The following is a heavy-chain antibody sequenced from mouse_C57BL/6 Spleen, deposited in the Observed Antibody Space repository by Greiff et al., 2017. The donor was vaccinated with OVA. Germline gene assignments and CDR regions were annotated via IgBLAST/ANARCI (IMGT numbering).Heavy chain of an antibody. D-gene: IGHD1-1*01. Sequence: EVQVVESEGGLVQPGSSMKLSCTASGFAFSDYYMAWVRQVPEKGLEWVANINYDGSSTYYLDSLKSRFIISRDNAKNILYLQMSSLKSEDTATDYCARDRGYYGSSWARDYWGQGTSVTVSS. CDR2: INYDGSST. CDR3: ARDRGYYGSSWARDY. J-gene: IGHJ4*01. CDR1: GFAFSDYY. V-gene: IGHV5-16*01.